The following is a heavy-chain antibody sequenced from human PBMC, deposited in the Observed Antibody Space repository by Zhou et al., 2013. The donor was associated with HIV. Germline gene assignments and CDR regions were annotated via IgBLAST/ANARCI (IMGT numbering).Heavy chain of an antibody. CDR2: IYHSGST. V-gene: IGHV4-61*01. CDR3: ARGLLRREEGGSYDWYYYDGMDV. Sequence: QVQLQESGPGLVKPSETLSLTCTVSGGSISSSSYYWSWIRQPPGKGLEWIGYIYHSGSTNYNPSLKSRVTISVDTSKNQFSLRLSSVTAADTAVYYCARGLLRREEGGSYDWYYYDGMDVWGQGTTVTVSS. J-gene: IGHJ6*02. CDR1: GGSISSSSYY. D-gene: IGHD1-26*01.